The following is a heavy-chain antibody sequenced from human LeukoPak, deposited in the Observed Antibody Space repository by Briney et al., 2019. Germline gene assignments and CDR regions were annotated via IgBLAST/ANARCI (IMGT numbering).Heavy chain of an antibody. J-gene: IGHJ4*02. Sequence: GGSLRLSCAASGFTFSSYAMSWVRQAPGKGLEWVSAISGSGGSTYYADSVKGRFTISRDNSKNTLYLQMNSLRAEDTAAYYCAKLGSYGSGSYYNVWGQGTLVTVSS. CDR2: ISGSGGST. D-gene: IGHD3-10*01. V-gene: IGHV3-23*01. CDR3: AKLGSYGSGSYYNV. CDR1: GFTFSSYA.